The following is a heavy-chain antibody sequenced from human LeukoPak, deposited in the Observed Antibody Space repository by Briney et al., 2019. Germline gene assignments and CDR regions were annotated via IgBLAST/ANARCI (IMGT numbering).Heavy chain of an antibody. D-gene: IGHD3-22*01. CDR1: GFTFSNYA. CDR3: AKGTDSSGYLPDY. CDR2: ISGSGGST. J-gene: IGHJ4*02. Sequence: GGSLRLSCAASGFTFSNYAMTWVRQAPGKGLEWVSVISGSGGSTYYADSVKGRITISRDNSENTLYLQMNSLRVEDTAVYYCAKGTDSSGYLPDYWGQGTLVTVSS. V-gene: IGHV3-23*01.